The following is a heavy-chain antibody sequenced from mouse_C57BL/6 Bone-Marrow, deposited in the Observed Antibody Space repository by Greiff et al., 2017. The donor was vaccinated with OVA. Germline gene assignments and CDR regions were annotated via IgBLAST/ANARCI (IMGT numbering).Heavy chain of an antibody. CDR2: IYPGDGDT. CDR1: GYAFSSSW. V-gene: IGHV1-82*01. CDR3: AREDDYDRYFDV. J-gene: IGHJ1*03. D-gene: IGHD2-4*01. Sequence: VQGVESGPELVKPGASVKISCKASGYAFSSSWMNWVKQRPGKGLEWIGRIYPGDGDTNYNGKFKGKATLTADKSSSTAYMQLSSLTSEDSAVYFCAREDDYDRYFDVWGTGTTVTVSS.